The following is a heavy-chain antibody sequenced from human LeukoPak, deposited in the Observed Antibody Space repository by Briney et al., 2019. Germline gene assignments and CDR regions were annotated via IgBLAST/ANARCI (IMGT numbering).Heavy chain of an antibody. J-gene: IGHJ4*02. CDR2: INHGGST. V-gene: IGHV4-34*01. CDR1: GGSFSGYY. CDR3: ARRLWLGELSFDY. D-gene: IGHD3-10*01. Sequence: SETLSVTCAVYGGSFSGYYWSWIRQPPGKGLEWIGEINHGGSTNYNPSLKSRVTISIDTSNNQFSLKLSSVTAADTAVYYCARRLWLGELSFDYWGQGILVTVFS.